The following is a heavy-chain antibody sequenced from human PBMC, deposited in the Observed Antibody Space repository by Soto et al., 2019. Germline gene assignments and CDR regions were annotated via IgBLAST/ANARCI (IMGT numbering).Heavy chain of an antibody. D-gene: IGHD6-13*01. Sequence: QVQLVESGGGVVQPGRSLRLSCAASGFIFSDYAMHWVRQAPGKGLEWVAVISYGGDNKYYADSVRGRFAISRDNLKNTLDLQMNSLNHEDTAVYHCAKARHSTSWYGLEADFWGQGTLVTVSS. CDR1: GFIFSDYA. J-gene: IGHJ4*02. CDR3: AKARHSTSWYGLEADF. V-gene: IGHV3-30*09. CDR2: ISYGGDNK.